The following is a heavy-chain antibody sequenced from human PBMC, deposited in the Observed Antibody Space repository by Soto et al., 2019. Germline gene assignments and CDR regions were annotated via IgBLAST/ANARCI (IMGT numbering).Heavy chain of an antibody. Sequence: QVQLVQSGADVKKPGASVKVSCKASGYNFTSYGISWVRQAPGQGLEWMGWISPHNDRTKYARRFQDRVTMTTETPTSTVYMELGSLRSDDTAVYYCARDLYYSSGRYFDHDAFDLWGQGTVVTVSS. CDR1: GYNFTSYG. J-gene: IGHJ3*01. CDR2: ISPHNDRT. D-gene: IGHD6-19*01. CDR3: ARDLYYSSGRYFDHDAFDL. V-gene: IGHV1-18*01.